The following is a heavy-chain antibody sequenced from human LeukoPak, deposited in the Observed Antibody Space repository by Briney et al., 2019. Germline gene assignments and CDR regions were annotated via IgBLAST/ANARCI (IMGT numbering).Heavy chain of an antibody. CDR2: IIPIFGTA. CDR3: AREIVVVVAATPTPFNWFDP. V-gene: IGHV1-69*05. Sequence: SVKVSCKASGGTFSSYAISWVRQAPGQGLEWMGRIIPIFGTANYAQKFQGRVTITTDESTSTAYMELSSLRSEDTAVYYCAREIVVVVAATPTPFNWFDPWGQGTLVAVSS. D-gene: IGHD2-15*01. CDR1: GGTFSSYA. J-gene: IGHJ5*02.